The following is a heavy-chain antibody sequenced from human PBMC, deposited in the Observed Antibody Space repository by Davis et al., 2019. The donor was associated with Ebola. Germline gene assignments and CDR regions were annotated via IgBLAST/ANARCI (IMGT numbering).Heavy chain of an antibody. CDR3: ASYCSGGSCYSQIGYYYYYGMDV. D-gene: IGHD2-15*01. Sequence: SVKVSCKASGYTFTSYGISWVRQAPGQGLEWMGGIIPIFGTANYAQKFQGRVTITADKSTSTAYMELRSLRSDDTAVYYCASYCSGGSCYSQIGYYYYYGMDVWGQGTTVTVSS. J-gene: IGHJ6*02. CDR2: IIPIFGTA. CDR1: GYTFTSYG. V-gene: IGHV1-69*06.